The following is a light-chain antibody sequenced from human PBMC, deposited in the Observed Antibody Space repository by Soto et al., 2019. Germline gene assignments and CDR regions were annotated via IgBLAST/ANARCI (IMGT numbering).Light chain of an antibody. Sequence: DIQMTQSPSTLSASVGDRVTITCRASQSLGNWLAWYQQKPGKAPKLLIYKASTLKSGVPSRFSGSGSGTEFTLTISSLQPDDFATYYCQHYNSYSEAFGQGTKVDI. J-gene: IGKJ1*01. V-gene: IGKV1-5*03. CDR2: KAS. CDR1: QSLGNW. CDR3: QHYNSYSEA.